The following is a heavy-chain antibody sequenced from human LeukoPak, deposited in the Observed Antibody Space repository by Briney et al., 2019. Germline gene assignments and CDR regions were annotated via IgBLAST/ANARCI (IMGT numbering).Heavy chain of an antibody. J-gene: IGHJ6*02. CDR2: INHSGST. V-gene: IGHV4-34*01. Sequence: SETLSLTCAVYGGSFSGYYWSWIRQPPGKGLEWIGEINHSGSTNYNPSLKSRVTISVDTSKNQFSLKLSSVTAAETAVYFCARRYLGYCSGDSCPLNYYGMDVWGQGTTVTVSS. CDR3: ARRYLGYCSGDSCPLNYYGMDV. D-gene: IGHD2-15*01. CDR1: GGSFSGYY.